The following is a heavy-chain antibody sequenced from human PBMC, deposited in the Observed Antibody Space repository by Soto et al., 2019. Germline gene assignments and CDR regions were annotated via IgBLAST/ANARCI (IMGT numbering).Heavy chain of an antibody. CDR3: ARGRGGYFDF. J-gene: IGHJ4*02. D-gene: IGHD3-10*01. Sequence: QVQLQESGPGLVKPSQTLSLTCTVSGGSISSGGYYWSWIRQHPGRGLEWIGYIYYSGSTYYNPSLKRRVNISIDTSKNQFSLELSSVTAADTAVYYCARGRGGYFDFWGQGTLVTVSS. V-gene: IGHV4-31*03. CDR1: GGSISSGGYY. CDR2: IYYSGST.